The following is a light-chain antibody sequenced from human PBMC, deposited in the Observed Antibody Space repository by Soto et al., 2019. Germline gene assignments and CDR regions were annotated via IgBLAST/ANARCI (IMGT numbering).Light chain of an antibody. J-gene: IGKJ3*01. CDR2: AAS. Sequence: DIQMTQSPSSLSASVGDRVTITCRASDYVSSDLAWYQQRPGKAPKSLIYAASTLQRGVPARFSRSGSGTAFTLIISSQQPADFATYYCQQYNSFLFSFGPGTKVDIK. CDR1: DYVSSD. V-gene: IGKV1D-16*01. CDR3: QQYNSFLFS.